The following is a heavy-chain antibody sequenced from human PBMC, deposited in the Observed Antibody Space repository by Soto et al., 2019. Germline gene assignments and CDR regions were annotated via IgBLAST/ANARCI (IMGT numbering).Heavy chain of an antibody. D-gene: IGHD6-13*01. CDR2: IYYSGST. CDR1: GGSISSSSYY. V-gene: IGHV4-39*01. CDR3: ARGPHVKAAAGFGWFDP. Sequence: SETLSHTCTGSGGSISSSSYYWSWIRQPSGKGLEWIGSIYYSGSTYYNPSLKSRVTISVDTSKNQFSLKLSSVTAADTAVYYCARGPHVKAAAGFGWFDPWGQGTLVTVSS. J-gene: IGHJ5*02.